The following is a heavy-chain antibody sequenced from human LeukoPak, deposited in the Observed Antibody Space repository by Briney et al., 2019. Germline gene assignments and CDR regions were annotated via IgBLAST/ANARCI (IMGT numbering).Heavy chain of an antibody. V-gene: IGHV3-13*04. Sequence: GGSLRLSCAASGFTFSSYDMHWVRQATGKGLEWVSAIGTAGDTYYPGSVKGRFTISRENAKNSLYLQMNSLRAGDTAVYYCARADSCCSGGSCYKYWYFDLWGRGTLVTVSS. J-gene: IGHJ2*01. CDR3: ARADSCCSGGSCYKYWYFDL. D-gene: IGHD2-15*01. CDR1: GFTFSSYD. CDR2: IGTAGDT.